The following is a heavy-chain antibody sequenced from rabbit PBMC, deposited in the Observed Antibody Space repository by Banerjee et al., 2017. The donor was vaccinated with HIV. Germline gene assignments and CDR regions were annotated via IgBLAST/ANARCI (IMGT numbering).Heavy chain of an antibody. J-gene: IGHJ4*01. D-gene: IGHD8-1*01. V-gene: IGHV1S45*01. Sequence: QEQLVEYGGDLVQPEGSLTLTCKASGLDFSSSYWICWVRQAPVKGLEWIACIYTGGSGYTYYANWAKGRFTISKTSSTTVTLQMTSLTAADTATYFCVRSSFTYYTVFTLWGPGTLVTVS. CDR1: GLDFSSSYW. CDR3: VRSSFTYYTVFTL. CDR2: IYTGGSGYT.